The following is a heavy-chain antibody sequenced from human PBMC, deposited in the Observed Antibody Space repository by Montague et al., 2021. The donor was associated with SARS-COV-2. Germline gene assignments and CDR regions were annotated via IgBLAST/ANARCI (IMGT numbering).Heavy chain of an antibody. CDR2: ISYAGRT. J-gene: IGHJ4*02. V-gene: IGHV4-39*01. D-gene: IGHD2-8*01. CDR1: GGSISSPDYY. Sequence: SETLSLTCTVSGGSISSPDYYWGWIRQSPGMGLEWIGSISYAGRTYYNLSLRSSVSFSMDTPKKHFSLSLISVTAADTAVYFCARQLPSYCCTNKCDPYYFDVGGQGALVTGSS. CDR3: ARQLPSYCCTNKCDPYYFDV.